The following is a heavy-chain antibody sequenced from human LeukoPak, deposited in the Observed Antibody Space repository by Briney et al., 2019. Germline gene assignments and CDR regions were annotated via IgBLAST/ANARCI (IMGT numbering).Heavy chain of an antibody. CDR1: GFTFSSYS. CDR3: AKDKGRYSGSYDDYFDY. Sequence: PGGSLRLSCAASGFTFSSYSMNWVRQAPGKGLEWVSSISSSSSYIYYADSVKGRFTISRDNSKNTLYLQMNSLRAEDTAVYYCAKDKGRYSGSYDDYFDYWGQGTLVTVSS. CDR2: ISSSSSYI. V-gene: IGHV3-21*04. D-gene: IGHD1-26*01. J-gene: IGHJ4*02.